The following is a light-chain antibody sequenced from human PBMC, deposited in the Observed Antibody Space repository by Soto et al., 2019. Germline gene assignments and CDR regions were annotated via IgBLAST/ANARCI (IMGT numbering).Light chain of an antibody. J-gene: IGKJ4*01. V-gene: IGKV3-20*01. CDR2: GAS. CDR1: QSVSSSY. CDR3: QEYNHWHPIT. Sequence: EVVLTQSPGTLSLSPGERATLSCRASQSVSSSYLAWYQQKPGQAPRLLIYGASSRATGIPDRFSGSGSGTDFTLTISRLEPEDFAVYYCQEYNHWHPITFGGGTKVDIK.